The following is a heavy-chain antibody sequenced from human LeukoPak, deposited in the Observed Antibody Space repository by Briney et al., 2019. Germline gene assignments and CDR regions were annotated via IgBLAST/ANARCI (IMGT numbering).Heavy chain of an antibody. D-gene: IGHD3-22*01. CDR2: IYYTGST. Sequence: SQTLSLTCTVSGGSISSYYCSWIGQRPRTAQGWNGHIYYTGSTNYNPSLKSRVTISVDMSKIQFSLKLSSVTAADTAVYYCAKDRGHSSDSSGYYHNWFDPWGQGTLVTVSS. J-gene: IGHJ5*02. CDR3: AKDRGHSSDSSGYYHNWFDP. CDR1: GGSISSYY. V-gene: IGHV4-59*01.